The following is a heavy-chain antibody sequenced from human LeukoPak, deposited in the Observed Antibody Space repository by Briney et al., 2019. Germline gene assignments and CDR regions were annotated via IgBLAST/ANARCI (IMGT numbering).Heavy chain of an antibody. D-gene: IGHD5/OR15-5a*01. Sequence: SETLSLTCTVSDVSISTNSYYWSWIRQPPGKGLEWVGTLHFSGTPYYSPSLNSRVSISVDTSKNQFSLMLKSVTATDTAVYYCTRGGAVYMLGNFWDQGPLVTVSS. CDR2: LHFSGTP. V-gene: IGHV4-39*01. CDR3: TRGGAVYMLGNF. CDR1: DVSISTNSYY. J-gene: IGHJ4*02.